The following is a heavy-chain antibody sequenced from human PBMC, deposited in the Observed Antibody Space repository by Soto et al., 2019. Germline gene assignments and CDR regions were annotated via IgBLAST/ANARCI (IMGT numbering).Heavy chain of an antibody. CDR2: ISGYNGNT. J-gene: IGHJ4*02. Sequence: ASVKVSCKASGYTFRSYGISWVRQAPGQGPEWMGWISGYNGNTNYAQKLQGRVTMTTDTSTSTAYMELRSLRSDDTAVYYCARVASVLMVYAVDYWGQGTLVTVSS. CDR1: GYTFRSYG. CDR3: ARVASVLMVYAVDY. D-gene: IGHD2-8*01. V-gene: IGHV1-18*01.